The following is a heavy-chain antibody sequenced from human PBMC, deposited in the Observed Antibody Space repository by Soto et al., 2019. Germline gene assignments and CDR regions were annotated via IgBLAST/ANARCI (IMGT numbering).Heavy chain of an antibody. CDR1: GGTFSSYA. Sequence: ASVKVSCKTSGGTFSSYAISWVRQATGQGLEWMGWMNPGSGDTGYAQKFQGRVTMTRDICIATAYMELSSLRSDDTAIYYCARMATFGSLNWFDPWGQGTLVTVSS. J-gene: IGHJ5*02. D-gene: IGHD3-16*01. CDR3: ARMATFGSLNWFDP. V-gene: IGHV1-8*02. CDR2: MNPGSGDT.